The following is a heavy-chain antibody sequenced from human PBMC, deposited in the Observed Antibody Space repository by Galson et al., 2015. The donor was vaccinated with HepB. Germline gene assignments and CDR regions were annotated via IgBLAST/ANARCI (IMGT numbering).Heavy chain of an antibody. CDR3: ARDVDHRFDH. V-gene: IGHV1-46*01. J-gene: IGHJ4*02. Sequence: SVKVSCKASGYSLISHYVHWVRQAPGQGLEWLGIIHPSSGNTSYGQNYRGRVTMTRDTSTNTVYMELRSLRSDDTAVYYCARDVDHRFDHWGQGTLVTVSS. CDR1: GYSLISHY. CDR2: IHPSSGNT.